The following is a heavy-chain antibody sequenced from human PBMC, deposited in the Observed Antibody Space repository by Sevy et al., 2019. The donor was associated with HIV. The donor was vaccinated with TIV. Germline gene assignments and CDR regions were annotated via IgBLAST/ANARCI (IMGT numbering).Heavy chain of an antibody. CDR1: GFTFSSYT. CDR2: ITITSRYK. CDR3: AKVTSSWDGDFDY. V-gene: IGHV3-21*01. Sequence: GGSRRLSCAASGFTFSSYTMNWVRQAPGKGLEWVSSITITSRYKNYADSVKGRFTISRDNANNSLYLQMNSLRGDDTAVYYCAKVTSSWDGDFDYWGQGTLVTVSS. J-gene: IGHJ4*02. D-gene: IGHD6-13*01.